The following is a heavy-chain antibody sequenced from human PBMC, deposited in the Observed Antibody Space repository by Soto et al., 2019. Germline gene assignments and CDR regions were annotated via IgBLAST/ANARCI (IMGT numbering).Heavy chain of an antibody. D-gene: IGHD2-2*03. CDR1: GYSFNNYW. Sequence: GGSLETYCKGFGYSFNNYWIGWGRQMPGKGGGWVGISYLGADDTTYSPSFHGRVTISADKSISTAYLQWSSLKASDTAMYYCARFLDSPFYGMDVWGQGTLVTVSS. V-gene: IGHV5-51*01. J-gene: IGHJ6*02. CDR2: SYLGADDT. CDR3: ARFLDSPFYGMDV.